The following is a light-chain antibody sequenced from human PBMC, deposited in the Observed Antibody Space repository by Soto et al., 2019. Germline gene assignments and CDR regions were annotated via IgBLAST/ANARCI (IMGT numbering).Light chain of an antibody. CDR2: GAS. CDR1: QSVSSSY. J-gene: IGKJ1*01. CDR3: QHHNKWPPV. V-gene: IGKV3-15*01. Sequence: EIVLTQSPGTLSLSPRERATLSCRASQSVSSSYLAWYQQRPGQAPRLLIYGASTRATGIPAKFSGSGSGTEFTLTISSLQSEDFAVYYCQHHNKWPPVFGQGTMVDIK.